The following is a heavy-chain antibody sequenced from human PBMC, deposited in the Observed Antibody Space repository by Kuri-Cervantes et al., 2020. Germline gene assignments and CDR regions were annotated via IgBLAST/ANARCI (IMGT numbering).Heavy chain of an antibody. CDR1: GFTFSTYS. CDR3: ARPAGDYDILTGYDY. CDR2: ISSSSTTI. D-gene: IGHD3-9*01. Sequence: GGSLRLSCVASGFTFSTYSMNWVRQASGKGLEWVSYISSSSTTIYYADSVKGRFTISRDNAKNSLYLQMNSLRDEDTAVYYCARPAGDYDILTGYDYWGQGTLVTVSS. J-gene: IGHJ4*02. V-gene: IGHV3-48*02.